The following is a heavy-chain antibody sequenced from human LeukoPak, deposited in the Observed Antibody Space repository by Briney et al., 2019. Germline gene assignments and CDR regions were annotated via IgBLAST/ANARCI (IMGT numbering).Heavy chain of an antibody. V-gene: IGHV4-59*08. CDR1: GGSISSYY. CDR3: ARVDYYDSSGYSRYFDY. CDR2: IYYSGST. J-gene: IGHJ4*02. D-gene: IGHD3-22*01. Sequence: PSETLSLTCTVSGGSISSYYWSWIRQPPGKGLEYIGYIYYSGSTNYNPSLKSRVTISLDASKNQFSLNLSSVTAADTAVYYCARVDYYDSSGYSRYFDYWGQGTLVTVSS.